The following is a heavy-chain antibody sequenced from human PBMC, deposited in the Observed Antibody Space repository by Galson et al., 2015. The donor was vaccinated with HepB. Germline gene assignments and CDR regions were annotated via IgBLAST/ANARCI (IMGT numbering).Heavy chain of an antibody. CDR1: GFTFSSYS. CDR2: ISSSSSYI. D-gene: IGHD6-19*01. J-gene: IGHJ6*02. CDR3: ARAEVAVAVDSNYYYYYGMDV. V-gene: IGHV3-21*01. Sequence: SLRLSCAASGFTFSSYSMNWVRQAPGKGLEWVSSISSSSSYIYYADSVKGRFTISRDNAKNSLYLQMNSLRAEDTAVYYCARAEVAVAVDSNYYYYYGMDVWGQGTTVTVSS.